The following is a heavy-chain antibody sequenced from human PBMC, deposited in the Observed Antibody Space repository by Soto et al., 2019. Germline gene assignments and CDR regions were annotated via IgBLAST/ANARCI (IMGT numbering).Heavy chain of an antibody. D-gene: IGHD3-10*01. V-gene: IGHV5-10-1*01. J-gene: IGHJ5*02. CDR3: AWNTVVRGVITYPDH. CDR2: IDPSDSYT. CDR1: GYSFASYW. Sequence: EVQLVQSGAEVREPGKSLRISCKGSGYSFASYWISWVRQMPGKGLEWMGTIDPSDSYTNYSPSFRGHVTISADKSISTAYLQWSSLGAADSARYYCAWNTVVRGVITYPDHWGQGTLVTVSS.